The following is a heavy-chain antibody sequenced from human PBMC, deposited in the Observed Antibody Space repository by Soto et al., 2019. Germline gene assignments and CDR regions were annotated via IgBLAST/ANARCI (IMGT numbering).Heavy chain of an antibody. CDR1: GDSISNLDYF. CDR3: ARGRYCLTGRCFPNWFDS. CDR2: IYKSATT. V-gene: IGHV4-30-4*01. J-gene: IGHJ5*01. Sequence: SETLSLTCSVSGDSISNLDYFWAWIRQPPGQALECIGYIYKSATTYYNPSFESRVAISVDTSKSQFSLNVTSVTAADTAVYFCARGRYCLTGRCFPNWFDSWGQGALVTVSS. D-gene: IGHD7-27*01.